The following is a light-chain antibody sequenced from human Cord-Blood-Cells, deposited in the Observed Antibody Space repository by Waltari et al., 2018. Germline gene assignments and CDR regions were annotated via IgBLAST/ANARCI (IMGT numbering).Light chain of an antibody. J-gene: IGLJ2*01. CDR1: SSDGGGYTY. CDR3: SSYTSSSTL. V-gene: IGLV2-14*01. Sequence: QSALTQPASVSGSPGQSLTISCTGTSSDGGGYTYVSWYQQHPGKAPKLMIYDVSNRPSGVSNRFSGSKSGNTASLTISGLQAEDEADYYCSSYTSSSTLFGGGTKLTVL. CDR2: DVS.